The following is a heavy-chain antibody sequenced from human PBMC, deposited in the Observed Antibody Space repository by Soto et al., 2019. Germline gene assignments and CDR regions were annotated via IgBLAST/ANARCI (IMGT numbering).Heavy chain of an antibody. J-gene: IGHJ4*02. D-gene: IGHD3-3*01. CDR3: ARARAELERSYDFWSGSFDY. Sequence: SSVKVSCKASGGTFSSYAISRVRQAPGQGLEWMGGIIPIFGTANYAQKFQGRVTITADQSTSTAYMELRSLRSEDTAVYYCARARAELERSYDFWSGSFDYWGQGSLVTV. CDR2: IIPIFGTA. CDR1: GGTFSSYA. V-gene: IGHV1-69*13.